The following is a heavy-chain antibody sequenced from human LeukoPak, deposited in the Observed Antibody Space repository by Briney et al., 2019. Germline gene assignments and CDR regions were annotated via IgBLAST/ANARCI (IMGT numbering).Heavy chain of an antibody. V-gene: IGHV1-2*02. CDR3: ARVWRYYDSSDY. J-gene: IGHJ4*02. D-gene: IGHD3-22*01. CDR1: GYTFTGYY. Sequence: ASVKVSCKASGYTFTGYYMHWVRQAPGQGLEWMGWINPNSGGSNYAQKFQGRVTMTRDTSISTAYMELSRLRSDDTAVYYCARVWRYYDSSDYWGQGTLVTVSS. CDR2: INPNSGGS.